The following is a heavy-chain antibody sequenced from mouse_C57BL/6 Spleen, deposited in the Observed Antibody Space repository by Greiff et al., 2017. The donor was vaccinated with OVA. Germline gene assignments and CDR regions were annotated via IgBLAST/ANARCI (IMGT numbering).Heavy chain of an antibody. CDR3: TRSGMVTTGRFAY. J-gene: IGHJ3*01. CDR1: GYTFTDYE. V-gene: IGHV1-15*01. Sequence: VQLQESGAELVRPGASVTLSCKASGYTFTDYEMHWVKQTPVHGLEWIGAIDPATGGTAYNQKFKGKAILTADKSSSTAYMELRSLTSEDSAVYYCTRSGMVTTGRFAYWGQGTLVTVSA. D-gene: IGHD2-2*01. CDR2: IDPATGGT.